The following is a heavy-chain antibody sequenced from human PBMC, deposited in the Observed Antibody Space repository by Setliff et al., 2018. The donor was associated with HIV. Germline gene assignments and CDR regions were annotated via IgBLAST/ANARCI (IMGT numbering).Heavy chain of an antibody. Sequence: GESLKISCAASGFTVSSNYMSWVRQAPGKGLEWVAVIWYDGSNKYYADSVKGRFTISRDNSKDTLYLQTDSLRAEDTAVYYCARDWEYTYGSAPQWYFDLWGRGTLVTVSS. V-gene: IGHV3-33*08. J-gene: IGHJ2*01. CDR3: ARDWEYTYGSAPQWYFDL. D-gene: IGHD3-10*01. CDR2: IWYDGSNK. CDR1: GFTVSSNY.